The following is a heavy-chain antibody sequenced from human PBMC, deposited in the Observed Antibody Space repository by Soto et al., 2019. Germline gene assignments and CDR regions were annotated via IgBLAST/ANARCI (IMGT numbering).Heavy chain of an antibody. Sequence: EVQLVESGGGLVQPGRSLRLSCAASGFTFDDYAMHWVREAPGKGLEWVSGISWNSGSIGYADSVKGRFTISRDNAKNSLYLQMNSLRAEDTALYYCAKESVPHYGGNSGFDYWGQGTLVTVSS. V-gene: IGHV3-9*01. D-gene: IGHD4-17*01. CDR3: AKESVPHYGGNSGFDY. CDR1: GFTFDDYA. CDR2: ISWNSGSI. J-gene: IGHJ4*02.